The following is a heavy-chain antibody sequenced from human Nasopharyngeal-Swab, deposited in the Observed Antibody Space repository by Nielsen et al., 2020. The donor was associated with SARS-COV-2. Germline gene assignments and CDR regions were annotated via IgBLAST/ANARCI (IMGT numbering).Heavy chain of an antibody. CDR2: IYYSRST. D-gene: IGHD3-10*01. CDR3: ARRPPGIGPRAFDI. V-gene: IGHV4-39*01. Sequence: WIRQPPGKGLEWIGSIYYSRSTYYNPSLKSRVTISVDTSKNQFSLKLSSVTAADTAVYYCARRPPGIGPRAFDIWGQGTMVTVSS. J-gene: IGHJ3*02.